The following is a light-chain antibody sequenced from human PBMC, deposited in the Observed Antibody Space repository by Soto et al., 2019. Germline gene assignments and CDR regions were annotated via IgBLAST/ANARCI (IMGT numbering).Light chain of an antibody. V-gene: IGKV2-30*01. CDR2: QVS. CDR3: MQASHLQWT. CDR1: SLVYRDGNTY. J-gene: IGKJ1*01. Sequence: SLVYRDGNTYLTWFQQRPGQSPRRLIYQVSTRDSGVPDRFSGSESGTDLTPTISRVEAEDVGVYYCMQASHLQWTFGQATK.